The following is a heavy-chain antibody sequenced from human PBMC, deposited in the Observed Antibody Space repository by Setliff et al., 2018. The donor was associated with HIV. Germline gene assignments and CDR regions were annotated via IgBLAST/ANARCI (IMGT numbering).Heavy chain of an antibody. CDR2: IYPNTGGT. J-gene: IGHJ4*02. V-gene: IGHV1-2*02. CDR3: TRSTTAD. D-gene: IGHD4-17*01. CDR1: GYTFTEFY. Sequence: GASVKVSCKASGYTFTEFYVHWVRQAPGEGLEWIGWIYPNTGGTNYAQKFQGRVTMTRDTSIRTACMELRMLTSDDTAIYYCTRSTTADWGQGTMVTVSS.